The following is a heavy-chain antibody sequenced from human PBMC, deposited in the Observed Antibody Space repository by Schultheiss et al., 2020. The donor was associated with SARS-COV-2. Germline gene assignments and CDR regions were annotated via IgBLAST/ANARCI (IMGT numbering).Heavy chain of an antibody. V-gene: IGHV4-34*01. J-gene: IGHJ5*02. CDR2: INHSGST. CDR3: ARGGGYCSGGSCYSSAWFDP. D-gene: IGHD2-15*01. CDR1: GGSFSGYY. Sequence: SETLSLTCAVYGGSFSGYYWSWIRQPPGKGLEWIGEINHSGSTKYNPSLKSRVTISVDTSKNQLSLKLSSVTAADTAVYYCARGGGYCSGGSCYSSAWFDPWGQGTLVTVSS.